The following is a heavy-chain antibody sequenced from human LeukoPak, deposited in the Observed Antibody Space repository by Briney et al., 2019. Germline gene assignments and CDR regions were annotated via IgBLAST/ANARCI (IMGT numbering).Heavy chain of an antibody. CDR2: IKSDGSIT. V-gene: IGHV3-74*01. CDR1: GFTFSNYW. D-gene: IGHD3-10*01. J-gene: IGHJ5*02. CDR3: VWLGESARFDP. Sequence: TGGSLRLSCAASGFTFSNYWMHWVRQAPGKGLEWVSRIKSDGSITSYADAVKGRFTISRVNAKSTLYLQMNSLRAEDTAVYYCVWLGESARFDPWGQGTLVTVSS.